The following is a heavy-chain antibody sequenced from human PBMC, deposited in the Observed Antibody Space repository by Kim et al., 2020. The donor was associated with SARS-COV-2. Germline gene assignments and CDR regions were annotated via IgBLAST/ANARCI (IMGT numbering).Heavy chain of an antibody. J-gene: IGHJ4*02. D-gene: IGHD3-22*01. Sequence: SETLSLTCTVSGGSISSYYWSWIRQPPGKGLEWIGYIYYSGSTNYNPSLKSRVTISVDTSKNQFSLKLSSVTAADTAVYYCARHSKYYYDSSGPYDYWGQGTLVTVSP. CDR3: ARHSKYYYDSSGPYDY. CDR1: GGSISSYY. CDR2: IYYSGST. V-gene: IGHV4-59*08.